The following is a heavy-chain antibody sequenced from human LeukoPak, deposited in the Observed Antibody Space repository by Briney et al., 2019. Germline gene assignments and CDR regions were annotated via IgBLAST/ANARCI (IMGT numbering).Heavy chain of an antibody. CDR2: ISAYNGNT. V-gene: IGHV1-18*01. CDR3: ARDMSFAVSMVAPDY. CDR1: GYTFTSYG. Sequence: ASVKVSCKASGYTFTSYGISWVRQAPGQGLEWMGWISAYNGNTNYAQKLQGRVTMTTDTSTRTVYMELRSLRSDDTAVYYCARDMSFAVSMVAPDYWGQGTLVTVSS. D-gene: IGHD2-15*01. J-gene: IGHJ4*02.